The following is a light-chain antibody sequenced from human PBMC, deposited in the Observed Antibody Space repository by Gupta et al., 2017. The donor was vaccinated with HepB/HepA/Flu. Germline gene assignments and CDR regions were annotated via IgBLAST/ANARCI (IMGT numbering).Light chain of an antibody. CDR1: KLRYQY. CDR3: QAWDSATAELI. CDR2: EDK. Sequence: SYELTQPPSVSVSPGQTASLACSGDKLRYQYASWYQQKPGQSPVVVIYEDKKRPSGIPERFSGSNSVNTATLTISGAQPMDEADYYCQAWDSATAELIVGGGTKLAVL. J-gene: IGLJ2*01. V-gene: IGLV3-1*01.